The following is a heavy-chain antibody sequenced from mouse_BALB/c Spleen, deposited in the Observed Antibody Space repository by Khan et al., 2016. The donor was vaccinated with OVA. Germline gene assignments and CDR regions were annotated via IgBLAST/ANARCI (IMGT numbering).Heavy chain of an antibody. D-gene: IGHD1-1*02. CDR1: DFNIEDTY. V-gene: IGHV14-3*02. Sequence: VRLQQSGAELVKPGASVKLSCTASDFNIEDTYIHWVMQRPEQGLEWIGRIDPANGNTKYDPKFQGKATITADTSSNTAYLQLSSLTSEDTAVYYCARGGWSYTMDYWGQGTSVTVSS. J-gene: IGHJ4*01. CDR3: ARGGWSYTMDY. CDR2: IDPANGNT.